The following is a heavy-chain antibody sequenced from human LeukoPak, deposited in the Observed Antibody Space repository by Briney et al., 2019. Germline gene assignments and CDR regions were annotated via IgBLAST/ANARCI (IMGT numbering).Heavy chain of an antibody. Sequence: GGSLRLSCEASGFIFSRYGMHWVRQAPGKGLERVAVIWDDGSNKFYGDSVKGRFTVSRDNSKNTLYLQLNSLSAEDTAVYYCARRADYGGYFDSWGQGPLVSVSS. CDR3: ARRADYGGYFDS. V-gene: IGHV3-33*01. D-gene: IGHD4-23*01. CDR1: GFIFSRYG. CDR2: IWDDGSNK. J-gene: IGHJ4*02.